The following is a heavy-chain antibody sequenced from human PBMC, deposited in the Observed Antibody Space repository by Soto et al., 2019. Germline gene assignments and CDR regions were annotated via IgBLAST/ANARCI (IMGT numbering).Heavy chain of an antibody. CDR3: ERDRTNNFSDS. D-gene: IGHD2-2*01. CDR1: GASMSSGGYY. Sequence: SETLSLTCTVSGASMSSGGYYWTWIRQSPGKGLEWIGYIYYSGSTYYNPSLESRVAISLDTSRSQFSLTLHSVTAADTAIYYCERDRTNNFSDSWGQASLVTVPS. CDR2: IYYSGST. J-gene: IGHJ5*01. V-gene: IGHV4-31*03.